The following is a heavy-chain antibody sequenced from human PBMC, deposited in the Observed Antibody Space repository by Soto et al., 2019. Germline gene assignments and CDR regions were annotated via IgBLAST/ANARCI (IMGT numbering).Heavy chain of an antibody. V-gene: IGHV6-1*01. J-gene: IGHJ4*01. CDR3: ARGEQYSGRIFDY. Sequence: SQTLTLPFAITGDIVSIKIAGWSWVRPSPSRGLEWLGRTYYRSKWYYEYAVSVRGRITINPDTSKNQYSLQLNSVTPEDTAVYFCARGEQYSGRIFDYWGQGTLVTVSS. CDR2: TYYRSKWYY. D-gene: IGHD1-26*01. CDR1: GDIVSIKIAG.